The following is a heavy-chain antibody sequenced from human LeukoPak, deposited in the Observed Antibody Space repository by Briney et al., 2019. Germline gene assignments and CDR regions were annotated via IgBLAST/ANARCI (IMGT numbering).Heavy chain of an antibody. CDR2: TYYRSKWYN. D-gene: IGHD6-13*01. V-gene: IGHV6-1*01. CDR3: AREDRTRYSSSQKGTHYYYYCMDV. Sequence: SQTLSLTCAISGDSVSSNSAAWNWIRQSPSRGLEWLGRTYYRSKWYNDYAVSVKSRITINPDTSKNQFSLQLNSVTPEDTAVYYCAREDRTRYSSSQKGTHYYYYCMDVWGKGTTVTVSS. J-gene: IGHJ6*03. CDR1: GDSVSSNSAA.